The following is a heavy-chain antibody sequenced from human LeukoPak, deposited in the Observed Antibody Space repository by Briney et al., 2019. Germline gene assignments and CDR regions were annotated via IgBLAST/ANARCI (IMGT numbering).Heavy chain of an antibody. Sequence: PGRSLRLSCAASGFTFAGYAMHCVRQAPGPGLEWVSGISWNSGSIGYADSVKGRFTISRDNAKNSLYLQMNSLRAEDMALYYCAKAAGTSYYYYYMDVWGKGTTVTVSS. D-gene: IGHD6-19*01. CDR2: ISWNSGSI. V-gene: IGHV3-9*03. CDR1: GFTFAGYA. CDR3: AKAAGTSYYYYYMDV. J-gene: IGHJ6*03.